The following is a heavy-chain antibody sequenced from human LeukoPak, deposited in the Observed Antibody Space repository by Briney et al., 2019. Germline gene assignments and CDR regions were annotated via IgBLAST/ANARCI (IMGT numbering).Heavy chain of an antibody. CDR3: ARARAGAMVFFFDY. CDR2: MNPNSGNT. CDR1: GYTFTSYD. D-gene: IGHD5-18*01. J-gene: IGHJ4*02. Sequence: ASVKVSCKASGYTFTSYDINWVRQATGQGLEWMGWMNPNSGNTGYAQKFQGRVTITRNTSISTAYMELSSLRSDDTAVYYCARARAGAMVFFFDYWGQGTLVTVSS. V-gene: IGHV1-8*03.